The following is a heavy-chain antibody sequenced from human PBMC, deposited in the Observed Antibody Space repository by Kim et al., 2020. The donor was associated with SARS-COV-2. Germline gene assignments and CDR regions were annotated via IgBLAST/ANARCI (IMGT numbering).Heavy chain of an antibody. CDR2: INAGNGNI. CDR3: ATAGPSGNYYRMLDY. CDR1: GNTFTTYA. J-gene: IGHJ4*02. Sequence: ASVKVSCKASGNTFTTYAIHWVRQAPGQRLEWMGWINAGNGNIKHSQKFKGRVTISRDTSSTTGYMELSSLTPEDTAVYYCATAGPSGNYYRMLDYWGQG. V-gene: IGHV1-3*01. D-gene: IGHD3-10*01.